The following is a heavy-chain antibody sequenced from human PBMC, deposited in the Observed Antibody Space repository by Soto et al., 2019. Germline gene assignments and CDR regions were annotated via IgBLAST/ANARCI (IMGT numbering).Heavy chain of an antibody. J-gene: IGHJ4*02. V-gene: IGHV4-31*03. CDR3: TRGLSVTLFDN. CDR2: IYYSGST. D-gene: IGHD4-17*01. CDR1: GGSISTGGYY. Sequence: QVQLQESGPGLVKPSQTLSLTCTVSGGSISTGGYYWTWIRQHPGKGLEWIGYIYYSGSTYYNPSRKSRVTISVDTSKNQFSLKLSSVAAAVTAGYYCTRGLSVTLFDNWGQGTLVTVSS.